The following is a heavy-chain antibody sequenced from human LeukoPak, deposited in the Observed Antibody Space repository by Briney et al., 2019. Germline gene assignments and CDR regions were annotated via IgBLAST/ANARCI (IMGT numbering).Heavy chain of an antibody. CDR1: GFTFSSYK. V-gene: IGHV3-48*03. D-gene: IGHD2/OR15-2a*01. J-gene: IGHJ4*02. CDR2: ITTSGTTT. Sequence: GGSLRLSCAASGFTFSSYKMIWVGQAPGKGLDWVSYITTSGTTTYYADSLKGRFTISRDNAKNSLYLQMNSLRAEDTAVYYCARVLFHSLAVFDYWGQGTLVTVSS. CDR3: ARVLFHSLAVFDY.